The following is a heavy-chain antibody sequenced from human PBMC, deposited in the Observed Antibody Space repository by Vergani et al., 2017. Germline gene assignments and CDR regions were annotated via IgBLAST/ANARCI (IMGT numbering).Heavy chain of an antibody. CDR1: GFTFSDYY. J-gene: IGHJ6*02. D-gene: IGHD2-2*02. V-gene: IGHV3-11*01. CDR2: ISSSGSTI. CDR3: ARESCSSTSCYNPYYYYGMDV. Sequence: QVQLVESGGGLVKPGGSLRLSCAASGFTFSDYYMSWIRQAPGKGLEWVSYISSSGSTIHYADSVKGRFTISRDNAKNSLYLQMNSLRAEDTAVYYCARESCSSTSCYNPYYYYGMDVWGQGTTVTVSS.